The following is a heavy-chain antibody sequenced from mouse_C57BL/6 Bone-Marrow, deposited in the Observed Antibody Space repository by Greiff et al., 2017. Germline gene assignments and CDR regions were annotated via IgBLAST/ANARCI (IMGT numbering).Heavy chain of an antibody. Sequence: VQLQQSGAELVKPGASVKLSCKASGYTFTSYWMHWVKQRPGQGLEWIGMIHPNSGSTNYNEKFKSKATLTVDKSSSTAYMQLSSLTSEDSAVYYCAREGITTVVGYAMDYWGQGTSVTVSS. J-gene: IGHJ4*01. CDR1: GYTFTSYW. CDR3: AREGITTVVGYAMDY. D-gene: IGHD1-1*01. CDR2: IHPNSGST. V-gene: IGHV1-64*01.